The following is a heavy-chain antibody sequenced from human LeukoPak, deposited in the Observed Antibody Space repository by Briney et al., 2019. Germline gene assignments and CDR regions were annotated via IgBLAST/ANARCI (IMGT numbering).Heavy chain of an antibody. CDR2: ISGSGGGT. V-gene: IGHV3-23*01. Sequence: GGSLRLSCAASGFTLSSYAMSWVRQAPGKGLEWVSAISGSGGGTYYADSVKGRFTISRDNSKNTLYLQMNSLRAEDTAVYYCAKDRDGYQLLFTWFDPWGQGTLVTVSS. D-gene: IGHD2-2*01. J-gene: IGHJ5*02. CDR3: AKDRDGYQLLFTWFDP. CDR1: GFTLSSYA.